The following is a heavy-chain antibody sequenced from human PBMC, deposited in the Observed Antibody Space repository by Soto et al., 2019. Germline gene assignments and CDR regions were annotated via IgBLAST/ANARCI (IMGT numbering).Heavy chain of an antibody. V-gene: IGHV2-5*01. CDR2: IYWNDDK. CDR3: AHRRALLYVASRDHFDY. J-gene: IGHJ4*02. Sequence: QITLKESGPTLVKPTQTLTLTCTFSGFSLSTSGVCVGWVRQPPGKALEWLALIYWNDDKRYRPSLKSRLIITKDPSKNQVVLTMTNMDPVDTATYYCAHRRALLYVASRDHFDYWGQGTLVTVSS. CDR1: GFSLSTSGVC. D-gene: IGHD3-16*01.